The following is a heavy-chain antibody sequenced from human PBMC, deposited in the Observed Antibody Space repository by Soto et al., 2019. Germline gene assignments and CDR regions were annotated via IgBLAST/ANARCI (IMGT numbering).Heavy chain of an antibody. CDR3: ARAITMTTVVSDAFDI. V-gene: IGHV6-1*01. CDR1: GDHVSSNSAA. Sequence: QTLSLTCDISGDHVSSNSAAWNWIRPSPSRGLEWLGRTYYRSKWYNDYAVSVKSRITINPDTSKNQFSLQLNSVTPEDTAVYYCARAITMTTVVSDAFDIWGQGTMVTVSS. D-gene: IGHD4-17*01. CDR2: TYYRSKWYN. J-gene: IGHJ3*02.